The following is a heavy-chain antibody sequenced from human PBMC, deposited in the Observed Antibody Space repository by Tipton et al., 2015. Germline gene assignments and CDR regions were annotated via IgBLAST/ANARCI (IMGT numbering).Heavy chain of an antibody. V-gene: IGHV4-61*01. CDR1: GGSVSTSNYY. D-gene: IGHD2-15*01. CDR2: ISYSGST. CDR3: AREGGYCSGGSCYNRDYYYYGMDV. J-gene: IGHJ6*02. Sequence: LRLSCTVSGGSVSTSNYYWGWIRQSPGKGLEWIGYISYSGSTHYNPSLKRRVTISLDTSKNQFSLTLNSVTAADTAVYYCAREGGYCSGGSCYNRDYYYYGMDVWGQGTTVTVSS.